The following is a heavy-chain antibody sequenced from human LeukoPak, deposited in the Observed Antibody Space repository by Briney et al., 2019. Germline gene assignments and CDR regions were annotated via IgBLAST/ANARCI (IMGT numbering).Heavy chain of an antibody. CDR3: AREEDTMVRGVILSWFDP. J-gene: IGHJ5*02. CDR1: GYTFTSYD. Sequence: ASVKVSCKASGYTFTSYDINWVRQATGQGLEWMGWMNPNSGNTGYAQKFQGRVTITRNTSLSTAYMELSSLRSEDTAVYYCAREEDTMVRGVILSWFDPWGQGTLVTVSS. CDR2: MNPNSGNT. V-gene: IGHV1-8*03. D-gene: IGHD3-10*01.